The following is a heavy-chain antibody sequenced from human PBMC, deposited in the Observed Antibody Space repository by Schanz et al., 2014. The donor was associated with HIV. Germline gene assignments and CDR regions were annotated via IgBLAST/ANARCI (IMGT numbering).Heavy chain of an antibody. Sequence: EVQLVESGGGLVQPGRSLRLXXAASXXIFDDXXMHWARXXXXXGLEWVSGISWNSDSKGYADSVKGRFTISRDNAKNSLYLQMNSLRAEDTALYYCAKDRGVVSGMVTNYYYGMDVWGQGTTVTVSS. CDR2: ISWNSDSK. D-gene: IGHD5-18*01. J-gene: IGHJ6*02. CDR1: XXIFDDXX. V-gene: IGHV3-9*01. CDR3: AKDRGVVSGMVTNYYYGMDV.